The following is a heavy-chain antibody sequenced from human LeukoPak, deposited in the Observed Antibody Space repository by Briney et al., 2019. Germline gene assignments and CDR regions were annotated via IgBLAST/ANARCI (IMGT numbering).Heavy chain of an antibody. Sequence: ASVKVSCKVSGYTLTELSMHWVRHAPGKGLEWMGGFDPEDGETIYAQKFQGRVTMTEDTSTDTAYMELSSLRSEDTAVYYCATGGGFGELLNPYYYGMDVWGQGTTVTVSS. J-gene: IGHJ6*02. D-gene: IGHD3-10*01. CDR3: ATGGGFGELLNPYYYGMDV. CDR1: GYTLTELS. CDR2: FDPEDGET. V-gene: IGHV1-24*01.